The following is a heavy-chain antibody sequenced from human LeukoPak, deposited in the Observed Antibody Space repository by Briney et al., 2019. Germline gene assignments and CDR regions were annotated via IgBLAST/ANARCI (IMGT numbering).Heavy chain of an antibody. CDR3: AKQLDSSGYYGY. V-gene: IGHV3-9*01. CDR1: GFTFDDYA. D-gene: IGHD3-22*01. J-gene: IGHJ4*02. CDR2: ISWNSGSI. Sequence: GRSLRLSCAASGFTFDDYAMHWVRQAPGKGLEWVSGISWNSGSIGYADSVKGRFTISRDNAKNSLYLQMNSLRAEDTALYYCAKQLDSSGYYGYWGQGTLVTVSS.